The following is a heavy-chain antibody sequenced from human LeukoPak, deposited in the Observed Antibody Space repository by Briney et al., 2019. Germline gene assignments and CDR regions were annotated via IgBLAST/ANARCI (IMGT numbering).Heavy chain of an antibody. CDR1: GFTFSSYW. J-gene: IGHJ5*02. Sequence: GGSLRLSCAASGFTFSSYWMHWVRQAPGKGLVWVSRINSGESSTSYADSVKGRFTISRDSAKNTLYLQMNSLRAEDTAVYYCARGVVAKHDWFDPWGQGTLVTVSS. CDR2: INSGESST. D-gene: IGHD5-12*01. CDR3: ARGVVAKHDWFDP. V-gene: IGHV3-74*01.